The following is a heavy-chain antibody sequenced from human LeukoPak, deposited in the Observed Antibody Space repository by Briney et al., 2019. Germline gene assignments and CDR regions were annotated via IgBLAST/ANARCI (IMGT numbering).Heavy chain of an antibody. CDR1: GYTFTSYG. D-gene: IGHD1-26*01. CDR3: ARNSGSYLEGGAFDI. Sequence: ASVKVSCKASGYTFTSYGINWVRPAPGQGLEWMGWISAYNGNTNYAQKLQGRVTMTTDTSTSTAYMELRSLRSDDTAVYYCARNSGSYLEGGAFDIWGQGTMVTVSS. CDR2: ISAYNGNT. V-gene: IGHV1-18*01. J-gene: IGHJ3*02.